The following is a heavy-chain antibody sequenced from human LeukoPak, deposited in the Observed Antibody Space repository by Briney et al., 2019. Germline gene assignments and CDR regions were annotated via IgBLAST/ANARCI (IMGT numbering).Heavy chain of an antibody. J-gene: IGHJ5*02. CDR3: ARAPFGVP. Sequence: ASVKVSCKASGYTFTGYYMHWVRQAPGQGLEWMGWISAYNGNTNYAQKLQGRVTMTTDTSTSTAYMELRSLRSDDTAVYYCARAPFGVPWGQGTLVTASS. CDR1: GYTFTGYY. CDR2: ISAYNGNT. V-gene: IGHV1-18*04. D-gene: IGHD3-16*01.